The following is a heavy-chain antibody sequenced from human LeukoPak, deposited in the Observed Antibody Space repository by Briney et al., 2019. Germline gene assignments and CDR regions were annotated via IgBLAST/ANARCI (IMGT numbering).Heavy chain of an antibody. CDR3: ANLRPSSGWCMDV. CDR2: ISGTGRGT. V-gene: IGHV3-23*01. J-gene: IGHJ6*02. Sequence: GGSLRLSCAASGFTFSSYAMSWVRQAPGKGLEWVSTISGTGRGTYYADSVKGRFTISRDNSKNTLYLQMNSLRAEDTAVYYCANLRPSSGWCMDVWGQGTTVTVSS. D-gene: IGHD6-19*01. CDR1: GFTFSSYA.